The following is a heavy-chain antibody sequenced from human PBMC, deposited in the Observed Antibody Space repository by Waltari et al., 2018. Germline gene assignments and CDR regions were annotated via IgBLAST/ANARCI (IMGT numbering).Heavy chain of an antibody. Sequence: EVQLVESGGGLVQPGGSLRLSCVTSGFKFSDFWINWVRQAPGRGLEWVANIRQDGVAKNYLDSVKGRFTVSRDNSKNTLYLQMNSLRAEDTAVYYCAKVGANYYFDYWGQGTLVTVSS. D-gene: IGHD1-26*01. J-gene: IGHJ4*02. CDR3: AKVGANYYFDY. CDR2: IRQDGVAK. CDR1: GFKFSDFW. V-gene: IGHV3-7*03.